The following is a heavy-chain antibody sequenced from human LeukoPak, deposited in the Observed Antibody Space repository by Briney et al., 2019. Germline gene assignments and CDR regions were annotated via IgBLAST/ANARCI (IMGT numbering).Heavy chain of an antibody. Sequence: PSESLSLTCAVSGGSISSNNWWSWVRRPPGKGWGWIGAIFHSVTTNYNPTLKRAVTISIDKSRNHLSLTLTSVTAADTAQYPCARINMFTASLPYPYDAFAVWGQGTMVTVSS. V-gene: IGHV4-4*02. CDR2: IFHSVTT. CDR1: GGSISSNNW. CDR3: ARINMFTASLPYPYDAFAV. D-gene: IGHD3-10*02. J-gene: IGHJ3*01.